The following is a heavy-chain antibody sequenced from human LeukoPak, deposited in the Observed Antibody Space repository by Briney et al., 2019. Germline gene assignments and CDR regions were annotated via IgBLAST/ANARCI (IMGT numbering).Heavy chain of an antibody. Sequence: SETLSLTCTVSGGSISSSSYYWGWIRQPPGKGLEWIGSIYYSGSTYYNPSLKSRVTISVDTSKNQFSLKLSSVTAADTAVYYCARVETVWGSYRLGLWFDPWGQGTLVTVSS. V-gene: IGHV4-39*07. CDR3: ARVETVWGSYRLGLWFDP. D-gene: IGHD3-16*02. CDR1: GGSISSSSYY. J-gene: IGHJ5*02. CDR2: IYYSGST.